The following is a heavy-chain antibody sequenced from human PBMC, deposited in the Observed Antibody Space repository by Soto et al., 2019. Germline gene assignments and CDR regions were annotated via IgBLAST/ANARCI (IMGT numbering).Heavy chain of an antibody. CDR3: ARERTTTGDSYYYYYGMDV. V-gene: IGHV3-30*03. CDR2: ISHDGTNK. D-gene: IGHD4-4*01. Sequence: GSLRLSCTPSGFTFSAYGMHWVRQAPGKGLEWVAAISHDGTNKYYGDSVRGRFTISRDNSKNTLYLQMNTLRNEDTAVYYCARERTTTGDSYYYYYGMDVWGQGTTVTVSS. CDR1: GFTFSAYG. J-gene: IGHJ6*02.